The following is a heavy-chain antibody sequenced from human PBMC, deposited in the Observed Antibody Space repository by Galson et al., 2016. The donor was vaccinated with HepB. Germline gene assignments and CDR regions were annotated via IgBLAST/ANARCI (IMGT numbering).Heavy chain of an antibody. D-gene: IGHD5-24*01. CDR1: GFIFDGCA. CDR3: VKDMAERAYYPDY. J-gene: IGHJ4*02. Sequence: SLRLSCAASGFIFDGCAMHWVRQAPGKGLEWVSSISWNSGTIAYAGSVRGRFTISRDNAKNSLYLQMNSLGTEDTGVYYCVKDMAERAYYPDYWGQGTLVAVSS. CDR2: ISWNSGTI. V-gene: IGHV3-9*01.